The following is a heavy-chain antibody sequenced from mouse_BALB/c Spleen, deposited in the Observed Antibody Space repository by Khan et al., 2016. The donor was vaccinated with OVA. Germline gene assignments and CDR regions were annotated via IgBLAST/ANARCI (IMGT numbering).Heavy chain of an antibody. J-gene: IGHJ2*01. CDR2: INPSTGYT. CDR3: ARRGLRWDFDY. V-gene: IGHV1-7*01. D-gene: IGHD1-1*01. CDR1: GYTFINYW. Sequence: QVQLKEPGAELAKPGASVKMSCKASGYTFINYWILWVKQRPGQGLEWIRYINPSTGYTEYNQNFKDKATLTADKSSSTAYMQLSSLTSEDSAVYYCARRGLRWDFDYWGQGTTLTVSS.